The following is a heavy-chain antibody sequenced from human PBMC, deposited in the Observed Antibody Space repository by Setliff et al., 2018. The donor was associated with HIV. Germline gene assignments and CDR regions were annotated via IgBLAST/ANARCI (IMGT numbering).Heavy chain of an antibody. Sequence: GGSLRLSCTASGFTFGDYPVSWVRQAPGKGLEWVSFIRRRADGGTTEHAASVKGRFTISRDDSKGIAYLQTNSLKTEDTAVYYCTPTDYGGSDYWGQGTLVTVSS. CDR2: IRRRADGGTT. CDR1: GFTFGDYP. J-gene: IGHJ4*02. V-gene: IGHV3-49*04. CDR3: TPTDYGGSDY. D-gene: IGHD3-10*01.